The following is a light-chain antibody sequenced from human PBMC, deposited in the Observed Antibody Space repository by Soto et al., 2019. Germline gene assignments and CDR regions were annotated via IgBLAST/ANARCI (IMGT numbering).Light chain of an antibody. CDR1: SSNIGAGYD. Sequence: QSVLTQPPSVSGAPGQRVTISCTRSSSNIGAGYDVHWYQQLPGAAPKLLIYDNNNRPSGVPDRFSGSKSGTSASLAITGLQAEDEADYYCQSHDISLDDSYVFGTGTKVTVL. CDR3: QSHDISLDDSYV. V-gene: IGLV1-40*01. CDR2: DNN. J-gene: IGLJ1*01.